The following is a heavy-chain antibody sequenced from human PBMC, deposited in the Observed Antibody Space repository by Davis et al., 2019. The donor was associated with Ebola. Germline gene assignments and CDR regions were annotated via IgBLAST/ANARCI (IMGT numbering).Heavy chain of an antibody. Sequence: MPSETLSLTCTVSGGSISSSSYYWGWIRQPPGKGLEWIGSIYYSGSTYYNPSLKSRVTISVDTSKNQFSLKLSSVTAADTAVYYCARLGNYYYYGMDVWGKGTTVTVSS. D-gene: IGHD7-27*01. CDR2: IYYSGST. CDR3: ARLGNYYYYGMDV. J-gene: IGHJ6*04. CDR1: GGSISSSSYY. V-gene: IGHV4-39*01.